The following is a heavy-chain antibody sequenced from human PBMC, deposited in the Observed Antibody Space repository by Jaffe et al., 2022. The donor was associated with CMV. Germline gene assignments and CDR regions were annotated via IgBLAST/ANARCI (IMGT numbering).Heavy chain of an antibody. CDR2: IHHSETT. CDR3: VRFAILYGGYSGDPFDI. V-gene: IGHV4-4*02. Sequence: QVLLQESGPGLVKPSGTLSLTCEVSGGSTGSNNWWSWVRQPPGKGLEWIGEIHHSETTSYNPSLKSRITISQDKSNNQFSLKLTSVSAADTAVYYCVRFAILYGGYSGDPFDIWGQGTMVTVSS. D-gene: IGHD4-17*01. J-gene: IGHJ3*02. CDR1: GGSTGSNNW.